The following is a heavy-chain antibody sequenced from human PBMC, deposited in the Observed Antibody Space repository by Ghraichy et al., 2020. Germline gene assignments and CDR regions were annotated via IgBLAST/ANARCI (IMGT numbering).Heavy chain of an antibody. V-gene: IGHV4-39*01. CDR1: GGSISSSSYY. J-gene: IGHJ3*02. CDR2: IYYSGST. D-gene: IGHD2-21*02. CDR3: ARRVVVTAIDACDI. Sequence: SETLSLTCTVSGGSISSSSYYWGWIRQPPGKGLEWIGSIYYSGSTYYNPSLKSRVTISVDTSKNQFSLKLSSVTAADTAVYYCARRVVVTAIDACDIWGQGTMVTVSS.